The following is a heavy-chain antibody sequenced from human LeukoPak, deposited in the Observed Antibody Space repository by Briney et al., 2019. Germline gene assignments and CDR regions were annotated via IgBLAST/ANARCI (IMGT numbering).Heavy chain of an antibody. CDR3: TRGPEWFGVNVGY. CDR2: ISAYNGNT. CDR1: GYIYTSYG. V-gene: IGHV1-18*01. J-gene: IGHJ4*02. Sequence: ASVKVSCKASGYIYTSYGINWVRQAPGQGLEWMGWISAYNGNTKYAQKLQGRVTMTTDTSTSTAHMELRSLRTDDTAVYYCTRGPEWFGVNVGYWGQGTLVTVSS. D-gene: IGHD3-10*01.